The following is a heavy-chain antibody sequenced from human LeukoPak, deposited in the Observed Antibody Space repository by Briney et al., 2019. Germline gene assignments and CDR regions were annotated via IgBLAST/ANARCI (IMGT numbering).Heavy chain of an antibody. CDR3: VKDPLPQYFRGGETLLDY. CDR2: ITWNSGSV. Sequence: PGGSLRLSCAASGFRFDDYAMHWVRQAPGKGPEWVSGITWNSGSVGYADSVQGRFTISRDNAKNFLYLQMSSLGPDDTAIYYCVKDPLPQYFRGGETLLDYWGQGALVSVSS. J-gene: IGHJ4*02. D-gene: IGHD2-15*01. V-gene: IGHV3-9*01. CDR1: GFRFDDYA.